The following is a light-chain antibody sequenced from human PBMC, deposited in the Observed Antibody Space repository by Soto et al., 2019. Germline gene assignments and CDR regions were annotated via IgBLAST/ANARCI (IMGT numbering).Light chain of an antibody. CDR1: NIGSKS. Sequence: SCELAKPPSVSLAPGQTTTITCGGNNIGSKSVHWYQQKPGQAPVLVVYDDTDRPSGIPERFSGSNSGNTATLSISRVEVGDEADYYCQVWESSSDQYVFGTGTKVTVL. V-gene: IGLV3-21*02. CDR3: QVWESSSDQYV. CDR2: DDT. J-gene: IGLJ1*01.